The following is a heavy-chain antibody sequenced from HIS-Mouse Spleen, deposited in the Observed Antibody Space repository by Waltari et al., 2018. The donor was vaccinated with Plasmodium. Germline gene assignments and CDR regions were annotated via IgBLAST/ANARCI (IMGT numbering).Heavy chain of an antibody. CDR3: ARTTYSSSSAKYYYYGMDV. Sequence: QVTLRESGPALVKPTQTLTLTCTFSGFSLSTSGMCVSWIRQPPGKALEWLARIDWDDDKYYSTSLKTRLTISKDTFKNQVVLKMTNMDPVDTATYYCARTTYSSSSAKYYYYGMDVWGQGTTVTVSS. CDR2: IDWDDDK. J-gene: IGHJ6*02. V-gene: IGHV2-70*15. D-gene: IGHD6-6*01. CDR1: GFSLSTSGMC.